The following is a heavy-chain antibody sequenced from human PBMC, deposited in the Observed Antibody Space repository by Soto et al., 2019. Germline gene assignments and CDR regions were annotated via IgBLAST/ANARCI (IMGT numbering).Heavy chain of an antibody. CDR1: GFTFSSYS. Sequence: GGSLRLSCAASGFTFSSYSMNWVRQAPGKGLEWVSSISSSSSYIYYADSVKGRFTISRDNAKNSLYLQMNSLRAEDTAVYYCARDSQLELRVSWYYYYYMDVWGKGTTVTVSS. CDR3: ARDSQLELRVSWYYYYYMDV. V-gene: IGHV3-21*01. J-gene: IGHJ6*03. D-gene: IGHD1-7*01. CDR2: ISSSSSYI.